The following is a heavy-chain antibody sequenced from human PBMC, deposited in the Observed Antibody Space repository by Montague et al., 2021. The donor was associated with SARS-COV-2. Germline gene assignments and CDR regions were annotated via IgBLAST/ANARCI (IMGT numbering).Heavy chain of an antibody. CDR3: ARWGLNNAFDI. CDR2: IYFTGKT. CDR1: GDSISRSRYF. D-gene: IGHD1/OR15-1a*01. J-gene: IGHJ3*02. Sequence: SETLSPTCSVSGDSISRSRYFWAWIRQPPGMGLEWIGSIYFTGKTYYXPSLKSRVTISIDTSKNHFSLRLSSVTAADSAVFYCARWGLNNAFDIWGLGTMITISS. V-gene: IGHV4-39*02.